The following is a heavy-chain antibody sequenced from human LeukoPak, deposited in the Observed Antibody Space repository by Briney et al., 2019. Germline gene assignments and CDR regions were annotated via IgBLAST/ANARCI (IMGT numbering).Heavy chain of an antibody. CDR3: ARVTSPLWFGELGRAFDI. D-gene: IGHD3-10*01. V-gene: IGHV4-30-4*08. CDR1: GGSISRGDYY. CDR2: IYYSGST. Sequence: SETLSLTCTVSGGSISRGDYYWSWIRQPPGKGLEWIGYIYYSGSTYYNPSLKSRVTISVDTSKNQFSLKLSSVTAADTAVYYCARVTSPLWFGELGRAFDIWGQGTMVTVSS. J-gene: IGHJ3*02.